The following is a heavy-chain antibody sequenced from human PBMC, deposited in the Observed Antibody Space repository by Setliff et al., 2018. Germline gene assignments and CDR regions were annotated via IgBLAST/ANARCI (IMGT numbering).Heavy chain of an antibody. CDR2: IYYSGST. J-gene: IGHJ4*02. D-gene: IGHD1-26*01. V-gene: IGHV4-59*12. Sequence: SETLSLTCTVSGGSISSYYWSWIRQPPGKGLEWIGYIYYSGSTNYSPSLKSRVTMSGDTSKNQFSLKLSSVTAADTAVYYCARDWLIRNSGSYYWQVDYWGQGTLVTVSS. CDR3: ARDWLIRNSGSYYWQVDY. CDR1: GGSISSYY.